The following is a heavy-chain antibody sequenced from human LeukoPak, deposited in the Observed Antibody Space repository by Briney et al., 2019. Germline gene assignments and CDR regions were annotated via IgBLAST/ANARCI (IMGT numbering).Heavy chain of an antibody. CDR2: ISSGGDNTI. CDR3: ARGGGLDV. Sequence: GGSLRLSCAASGFAFSDYYMSWIRQAPGKGLEWVSYISSGGDNTIDYADSVKGRFTISRDNAKNSLCLQMSSLRAEDTAVYFCARGGGLDVWGQGATVTVSS. D-gene: IGHD3-16*01. CDR1: GFAFSDYY. V-gene: IGHV3-11*01. J-gene: IGHJ6*02.